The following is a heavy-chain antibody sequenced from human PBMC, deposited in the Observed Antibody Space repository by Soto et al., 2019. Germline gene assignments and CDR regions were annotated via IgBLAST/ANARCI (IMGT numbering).Heavy chain of an antibody. V-gene: IGHV3-23*01. CDR3: AKGRTQWGSGPCRFDS. D-gene: IGHD6-19*01. Sequence: GGSLRLSCAASGFTFSSYAMIWVRQGPGKGLEWVSAISGSGSSTYYTDSVKGRFTISRDSSKNTLYLQMNSLRAEDTAIYYCAKGRTQWGSGPCRFDSWGQGTLVTVSS. CDR1: GFTFSSYA. J-gene: IGHJ4*02. CDR2: ISGSGSST.